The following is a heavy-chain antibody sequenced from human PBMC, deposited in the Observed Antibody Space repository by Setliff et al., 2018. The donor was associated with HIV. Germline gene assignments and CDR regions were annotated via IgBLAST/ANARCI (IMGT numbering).Heavy chain of an antibody. CDR1: GDAFNSNA. J-gene: IGHJ4*02. Sequence: ASVKVSCKTSGDAFNSNAISWVRQAPGQGLEWMGWISAYNGNTNYAQKLQGRVTMTTDTSTGTAYMELRSLRSDDTAVYYCARGGLTAAGTLLLVGYFDYWGQGTLVTVSS. CDR2: ISAYNGNT. CDR3: ARGGLTAAGTLLLVGYFDY. D-gene: IGHD6-13*01. V-gene: IGHV1-18*01.